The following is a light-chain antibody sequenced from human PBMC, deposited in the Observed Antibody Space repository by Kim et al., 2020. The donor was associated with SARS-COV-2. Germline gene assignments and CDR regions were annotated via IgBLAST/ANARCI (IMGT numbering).Light chain of an antibody. J-gene: IGLJ2*01. V-gene: IGLV2-14*03. CDR3: TSYTSSSTVV. Sequence: GQTITRPYTATSSDVGGDSYDSWYQQLPGKAPKLMIYCVSNRPSGISNRFSCTKSGNTASLTISGLQAEDEADYYCTSYTSSSTVVFGGGTQLTVL. CDR1: SSDVGGDSY. CDR2: CVS.